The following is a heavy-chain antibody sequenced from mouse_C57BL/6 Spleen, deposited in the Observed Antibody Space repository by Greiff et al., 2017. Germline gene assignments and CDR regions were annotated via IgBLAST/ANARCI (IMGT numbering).Heavy chain of an antibody. CDR1: GYTFTSYW. CDR3: AREGGITTERDY. V-gene: IGHV1-55*01. D-gene: IGHD1-1*01. J-gene: IGHJ2*01. Sequence: QVQLQQPGAELVKPGASVKMSCKASGYTFTSYWITWVKQRPGQGLEWIGDIYPGSGSTNYNEKFKSKATLTVDTSSSTAYMQLSSLTSEDSAVYYCAREGGITTERDYWGQGTTLTVSS. CDR2: IYPGSGST.